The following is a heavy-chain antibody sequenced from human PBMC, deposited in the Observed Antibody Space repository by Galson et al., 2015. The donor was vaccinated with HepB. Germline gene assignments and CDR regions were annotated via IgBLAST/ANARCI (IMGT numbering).Heavy chain of an antibody. Sequence: SLRLSCAASGFTFSSYGMHWVRQAPGKGLEWVAVISYDGSNKYYADSVKGRFTIFRDNSKNTLYLQMNSLRAEDTAVYYCAKARTKYCSGGSCYSYDYWGQGTLVTVSS. D-gene: IGHD2-15*01. V-gene: IGHV3-30*18. CDR1: GFTFSSYG. J-gene: IGHJ4*02. CDR2: ISYDGSNK. CDR3: AKARTKYCSGGSCYSYDY.